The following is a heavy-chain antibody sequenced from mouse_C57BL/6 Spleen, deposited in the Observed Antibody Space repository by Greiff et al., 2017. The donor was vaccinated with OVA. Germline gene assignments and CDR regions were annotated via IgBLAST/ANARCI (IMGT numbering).Heavy chain of an antibody. CDR1: GYTFTSYW. CDR3: ARGLRQTWFAY. J-gene: IGHJ3*01. V-gene: IGHV1-52*01. Sequence: VQLQQSGAELVRPGSSVKLSCKASGYTFTSYWMHWVKQRPIQGLEWIGNIDPSDSETHYNQKFKDKATLTVDKSSSTAYMQLSSLTSEDSAVYYCARGLRQTWFAYWGQGTLVTVSA. D-gene: IGHD2-4*01. CDR2: IDPSDSET.